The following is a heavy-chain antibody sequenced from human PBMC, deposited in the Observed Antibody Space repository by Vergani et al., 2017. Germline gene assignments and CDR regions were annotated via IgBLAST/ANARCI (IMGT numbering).Heavy chain of an antibody. CDR1: GFTFSSYW. CDR3: ARGSPRLNYYYGMDV. V-gene: IGHV3-7*03. J-gene: IGHJ6*02. Sequence: EVQLVESGGGLVQPGGSLRLSCAASGFTFSSYWMSWVRQAPGKGLEWVANIKQDGSEKYYVDSVKGRFTIYRDNAKNSLYLQMNSLRAEDTAVYYCARGSPRLNYYYGMDVWGQGTTVTVSS. D-gene: IGHD3-10*01. CDR2: IKQDGSEK.